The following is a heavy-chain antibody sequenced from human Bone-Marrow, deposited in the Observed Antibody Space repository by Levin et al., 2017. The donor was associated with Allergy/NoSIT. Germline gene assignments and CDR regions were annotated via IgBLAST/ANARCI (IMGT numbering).Heavy chain of an antibody. V-gene: IGHV3-21*01. J-gene: IGHJ4*02. Sequence: TGGSLRLSCAASGFTFIDYTMNWVRQAPGGALEWVSSISSSNDYIYYTDSVKGRFTISRDNAKNSLHLQMNSLRVEDSAVYYCATTKGYDGSWCQSWGQGTRVTVSS. CDR1: GFTFIDYT. D-gene: IGHD6-13*01. CDR2: ISSSNDYI. CDR3: ATTKGYDGSWCQS.